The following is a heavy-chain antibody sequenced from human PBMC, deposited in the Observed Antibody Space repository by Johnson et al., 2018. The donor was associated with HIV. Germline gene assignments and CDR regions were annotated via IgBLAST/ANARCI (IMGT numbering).Heavy chain of an antibody. D-gene: IGHD6-19*01. CDR1: GFTFSSYA. Sequence: VQLVESGGGLVQPGGSLRLSCAASGFTFSSYAMSWVRQAPGTGLEWVSAISGSGGSTYYADSVKGRFPISRDNSKNTLYLQMNSLRAEDTAVYYCAKVYSSGWFFDIWGQGTMVTVSS. V-gene: IGHV3-23*04. CDR3: AKVYSSGWFFDI. CDR2: ISGSGGST. J-gene: IGHJ3*02.